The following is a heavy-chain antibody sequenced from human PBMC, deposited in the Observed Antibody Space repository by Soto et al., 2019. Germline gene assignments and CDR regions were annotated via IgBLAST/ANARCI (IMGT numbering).Heavy chain of an antibody. CDR3: PPHPGVAAAGIGWFDP. Sequence: EVQLVESGGGLVKPGGSLRLSCAASGFTFSNAWMSWVRQAPGKGLEWVGRIKSKTDGGTTDYAAPVKGRFTVSRDDSKHTLDLQMNRLNSEDTAVYYCPPHPGVAAAGIGWFDPWGQGTLVTVSS. V-gene: IGHV3-15*01. CDR1: GFTFSNAW. J-gene: IGHJ5*02. CDR2: IKSKTDGGTT. D-gene: IGHD6-13*01.